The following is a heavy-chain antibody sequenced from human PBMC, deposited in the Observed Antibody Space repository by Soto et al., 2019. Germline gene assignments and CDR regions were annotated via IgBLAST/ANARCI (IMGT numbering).Heavy chain of an antibody. CDR2: IFSNDEK. Sequence: QVTLKESGPVLVKPTETLTLTCTVSGFSLSNARMGVSWIRQPPGKALEWLAHIFSNDEKSYNPSLKSRLAISRDTSKSQVVLTMSNMDPVDAGTYYCAQTTIPDNWFDPWGQGTLVTVSS. V-gene: IGHV2-26*01. D-gene: IGHD1-1*01. J-gene: IGHJ5*02. CDR3: AQTTIPDNWFDP. CDR1: GFSLSNARMG.